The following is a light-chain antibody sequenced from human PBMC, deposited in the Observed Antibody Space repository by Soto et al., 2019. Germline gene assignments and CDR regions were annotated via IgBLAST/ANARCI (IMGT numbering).Light chain of an antibody. Sequence: QSVLTQPTSVSAAPGQKVTISCSGSSSNVGKNYVSWYQQLPGAAPKLLIYDNNERPSGIPDRFSGSKSDTSATLGITGLQTGDEADYYCGTWDSSLSDVVFGGGTKLTVL. V-gene: IGLV1-51*01. CDR1: SSNVGKNY. CDR3: GTWDSSLSDVV. CDR2: DNN. J-gene: IGLJ2*01.